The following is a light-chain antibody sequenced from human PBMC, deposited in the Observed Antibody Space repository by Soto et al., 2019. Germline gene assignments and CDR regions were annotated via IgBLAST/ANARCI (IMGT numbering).Light chain of an antibody. V-gene: IGLV2-14*03. J-gene: IGLJ1*01. CDR2: DVT. CDR3: SSYTSSNTYV. Sequence: QSVLTQPASVSGSPGQWTTISFTGTSSDVGGYNYVSWYQHHPGKAPKLMIYDVTNRPSGVSNRFSGSKSGNTASLTISGLQTEDEADYYCSSYTSSNTYVFGTGTKLTVL. CDR1: SSDVGGYNY.